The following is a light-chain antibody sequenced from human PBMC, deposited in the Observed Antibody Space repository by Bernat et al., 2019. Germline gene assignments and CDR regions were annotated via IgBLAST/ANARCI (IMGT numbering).Light chain of an antibody. CDR1: SSDVGNYNY. V-gene: IGLV2-14*01. Sequence: QSALTQPAAVSGSPGQSITISCTGTSSDVGNYNYVSWYQQHPGKAPKLVIYAVSNRPSGVSNRFSGSKSGNTASLTISGLQAEDEADYYCSSYTSSSTLFYVFGTGTKVIVL. J-gene: IGLJ1*01. CDR2: AVS. CDR3: SSYTSSSTLFYV.